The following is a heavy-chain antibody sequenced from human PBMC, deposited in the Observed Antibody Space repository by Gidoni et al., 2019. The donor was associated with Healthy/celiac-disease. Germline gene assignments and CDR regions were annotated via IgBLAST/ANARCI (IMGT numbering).Heavy chain of an antibody. V-gene: IGHV3-23*01. Sequence: EVQRLESGEVLVQPGGYLRLTCAASAITVSSYAMSWVRQAPGKGRQWVSAISGRGGSTYYADSVKGRFTISRDNSKNTLYLQMNSLRAEDTAVYYCAKVSGTSSTFYFDYWGQGTLVTVSS. D-gene: IGHD2-2*01. J-gene: IGHJ4*02. CDR1: AITVSSYA. CDR3: AKVSGTSSTFYFDY. CDR2: ISGRGGST.